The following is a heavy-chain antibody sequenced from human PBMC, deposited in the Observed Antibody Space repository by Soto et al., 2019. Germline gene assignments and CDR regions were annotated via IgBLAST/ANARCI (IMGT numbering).Heavy chain of an antibody. CDR2: TYYRSKWYN. CDR1: GDSVSSDSAA. J-gene: IGHJ6*02. Sequence: PSQTLSLTCAISGDSVSSDSAAWNWIRQSPSRGLEWLGRTYYRSKWYNDYAVSVNGRITINPDTSKNHFSLQLNSVTPEDTAVYYCVRSRVFIAVAGMATYYYYYDMDVWGRGTTVTVSS. D-gene: IGHD6-19*01. V-gene: IGHV6-1*01. CDR3: VRSRVFIAVAGMATYYYYYDMDV.